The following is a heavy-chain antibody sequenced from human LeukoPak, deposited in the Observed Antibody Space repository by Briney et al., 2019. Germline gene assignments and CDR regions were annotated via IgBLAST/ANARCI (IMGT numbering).Heavy chain of an antibody. D-gene: IGHD4-23*01. Sequence: GGSLRLSCAASGFTFSSYAMHWVRQAPGKGLEWVAVISYDGSNKYYADSVKGRFTISRDNSKNTLYLQMNSLRAEDTAVYYCAKTYGGNSPHWFDPWGQGTLVTVSS. CDR2: ISYDGSNK. CDR3: AKTYGGNSPHWFDP. CDR1: GFTFSSYA. J-gene: IGHJ5*02. V-gene: IGHV3-30-3*02.